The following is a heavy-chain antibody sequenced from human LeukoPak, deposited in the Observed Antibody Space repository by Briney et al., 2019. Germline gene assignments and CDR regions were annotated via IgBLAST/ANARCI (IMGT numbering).Heavy chain of an antibody. CDR3: AREYGDFDY. J-gene: IGHJ4*02. V-gene: IGHV4-4*07. D-gene: IGHD4-17*01. Sequence: SETLSLTCTVSGGSINNYYWSWIRQPAGKGLEWIGRINASGRTNYNSALKSRVTMSVDTSKKQFSLKVKSVTAADTAVYYRAREYGDFDYWGQGTLVTVSS. CDR1: GGSINNYY. CDR2: INASGRT.